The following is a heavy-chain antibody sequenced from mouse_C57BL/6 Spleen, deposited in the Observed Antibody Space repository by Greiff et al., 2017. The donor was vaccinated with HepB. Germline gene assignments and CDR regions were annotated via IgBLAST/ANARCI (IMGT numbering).Heavy chain of an antibody. CDR2: INPSSGYT. Sequence: VKLQESGAELARPGASVKMSCKASGYTFTSYTMHWVKQRPGQGLEWIGYINPSSGYTKYVQKFKDKATLTADKSSRTAYMQLSSLTSEDSAVYYCARRITTDWYFDVWGTGTTVTVSS. CDR3: ARRITTDWYFDV. D-gene: IGHD1-1*01. CDR1: GYTFTSYT. J-gene: IGHJ1*03. V-gene: IGHV1-4*01.